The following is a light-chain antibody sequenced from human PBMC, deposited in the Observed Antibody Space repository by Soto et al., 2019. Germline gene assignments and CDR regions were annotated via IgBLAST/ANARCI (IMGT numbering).Light chain of an antibody. CDR2: DAS. CDR3: QQYNDWPQT. V-gene: IGKV3-15*01. CDR1: QSVNSN. J-gene: IGKJ1*01. Sequence: EIVMTQSPATLSVSPGEKATLSCRASQSVNSNLAWYQQKPGQAPRLLISDASTRATGLPARFSGRGSGTEFTLAISSLQSEDFAVYYCQQYNDWPQTFGLGTKV.